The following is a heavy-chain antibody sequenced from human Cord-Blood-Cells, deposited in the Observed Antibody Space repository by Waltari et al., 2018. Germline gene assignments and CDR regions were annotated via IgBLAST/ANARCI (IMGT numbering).Heavy chain of an antibody. Sequence: QVQLVQSGAEVKKPGASVKVSCKAAGYTFTSYAHNWVRQATGQGLEWMGGMNPNSGNTGYAQKFQGRVTMTRNTSISTAYMELSSLRSEDTAVYYCARGKIAVAYYFDYWGQGTLVTVSS. V-gene: IGHV1-8*01. CDR2: MNPNSGNT. CDR3: ARGKIAVAYYFDY. D-gene: IGHD6-19*01. CDR1: GYTFTSYA. J-gene: IGHJ4*02.